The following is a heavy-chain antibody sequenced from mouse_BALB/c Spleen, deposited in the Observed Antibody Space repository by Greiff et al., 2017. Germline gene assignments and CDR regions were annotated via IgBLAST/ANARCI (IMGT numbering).Heavy chain of an antibody. V-gene: IGHV14-3*02. D-gene: IGHD2-1*01. CDR2: IDPANGNT. CDR3: ARLGNGNYGFAY. CDR1: GFNIKDTY. J-gene: IGHJ3*01. Sequence: EVQRVESGAELVKPGASVKLSCTASGFNIKDTYMHWVKQRPEQGLEWIGRIDPANGNTKYDPKFQGKATITADTSSNTAYLQLSSLTSEDTAVYYCARLGNGNYGFAYWGQGTLVTVSA.